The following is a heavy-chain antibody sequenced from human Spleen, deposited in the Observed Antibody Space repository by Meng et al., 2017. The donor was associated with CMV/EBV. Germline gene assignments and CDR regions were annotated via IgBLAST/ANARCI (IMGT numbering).Heavy chain of an antibody. J-gene: IGHJ5*02. CDR1: GGSFSGYY. CDR2: INHSGST. Sequence: LTCAVYGGSFSGYYWSWIRQPPGKGLEWIGEINHSGSTNYNPSLKSRVTISVDTSKNQFSLKLSSVTAADTAVYYCARGGLHPWFDPWGQGTLVTVSS. D-gene: IGHD5-24*01. CDR3: ARGGLHPWFDP. V-gene: IGHV4-34*01.